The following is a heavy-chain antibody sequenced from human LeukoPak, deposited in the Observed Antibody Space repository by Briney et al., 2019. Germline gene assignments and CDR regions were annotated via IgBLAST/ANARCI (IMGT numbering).Heavy chain of an antibody. CDR1: GFTFSSYS. J-gene: IGHJ3*02. Sequence: KTGGSLRLSCAASGFTFSSYSMNWVRQAPGKGLEWVSSISSSSSYIYYADSVKGRFTISRDNAKNSLYLQMNSLRAEDTAVYYCARAVRSLLPHAFDIWGQGTMVTVSP. V-gene: IGHV3-21*01. D-gene: IGHD3-22*01. CDR3: ARAVRSLLPHAFDI. CDR2: ISSSSSYI.